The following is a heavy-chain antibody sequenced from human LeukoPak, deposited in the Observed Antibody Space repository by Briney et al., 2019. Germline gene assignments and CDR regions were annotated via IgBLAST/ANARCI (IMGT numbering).Heavy chain of an antibody. CDR1: GFIFSDAW. D-gene: IGHD2-21*01. J-gene: IGHJ4*02. V-gene: IGHV3-15*07. CDR3: TTRSPARYWSAGACYSSADY. CDR2: IRSKADGETP. Sequence: PGGPLRLSCAASGFIFSDAWMNWVRQAPGKGREWVGHIRSKADGETPEYIEPVKGRFSISRDDSKDTLYPHMNSMNTEDTAMYYCTTRSPARYWSAGACYSSADYWGQGTLVTVSS.